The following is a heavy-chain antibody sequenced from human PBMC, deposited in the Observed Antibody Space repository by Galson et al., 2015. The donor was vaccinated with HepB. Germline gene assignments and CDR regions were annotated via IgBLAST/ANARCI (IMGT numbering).Heavy chain of an antibody. J-gene: IGHJ4*02. D-gene: IGHD4-17*01. Sequence: PLTLPCAAPGATFSAYTMHWARQAPGQGLGWVAVISYDASQKYYAASVRGRFPLSRDHPQNMLHLQMNSLTPEDTAMYYCARAPNGAWHNFDYWGQGALVIVAS. CDR2: ISYDASQK. CDR3: ARAPNGAWHNFDY. V-gene: IGHV3-30-3*01. CDR1: GATFSAYT.